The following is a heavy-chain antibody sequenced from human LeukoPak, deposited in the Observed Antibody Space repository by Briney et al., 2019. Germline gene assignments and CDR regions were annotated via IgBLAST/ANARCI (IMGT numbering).Heavy chain of an antibody. CDR2: IIPIFGTA. D-gene: IGHD3-22*01. V-gene: IGHV1-69*06. Sequence: SVKVSCKASRGTFSSYAISWVRQAPGQGLEWMGGIIPIFGTANYAQKFQGRVTITADKSTSTAYMELSSLRSEDTAVYYCAREGGHYYDSSGPFDYWGQGTLVTVSS. J-gene: IGHJ4*02. CDR3: AREGGHYYDSSGPFDY. CDR1: RGTFSSYA.